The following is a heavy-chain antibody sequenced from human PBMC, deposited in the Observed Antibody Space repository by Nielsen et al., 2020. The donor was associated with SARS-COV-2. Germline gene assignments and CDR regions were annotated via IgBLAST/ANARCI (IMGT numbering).Heavy chain of an antibody. V-gene: IGHV5-51*01. CDR3: ARVCGDCRPEDWFFEH. D-gene: IGHD2-21*02. J-gene: IGHJ4*01. Sequence: GESLKISCKGSGYSFTSYWIGWVRQMPGKGLEWMGIIYPGDSDTRYSPSFQGQVTISADKSISTAYLQWSSLKASDTAMYYCARVCGDCRPEDWFFEHWGHGTQVTVSS. CDR1: GYSFTSYW. CDR2: IYPGDSDT.